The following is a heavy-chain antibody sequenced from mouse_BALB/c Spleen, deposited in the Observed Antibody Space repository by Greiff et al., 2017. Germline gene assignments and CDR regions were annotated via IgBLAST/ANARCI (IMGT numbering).Heavy chain of an antibody. Sequence: VQLQQSGPGLVKPSQSLSLTCTVTGYSITSDYAWNWIRQFPGNKLEWMGYISYSGSTSYNPSLKSRISITRDTSKNQFFLQLNSVTTEDTATYYCARGEYYYGSSYFDYWGQGTTLTVSS. J-gene: IGHJ2*01. CDR3: ARGEYYYGSSYFDY. V-gene: IGHV3-2*02. CDR2: ISYSGST. D-gene: IGHD1-1*01. CDR1: GYSITSDYA.